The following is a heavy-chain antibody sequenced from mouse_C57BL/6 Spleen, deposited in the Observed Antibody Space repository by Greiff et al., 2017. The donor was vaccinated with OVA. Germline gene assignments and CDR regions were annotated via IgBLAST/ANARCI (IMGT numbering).Heavy chain of an antibody. V-gene: IGHV1-75*01. CDR1: GYTFTDYY. Sequence: QVQLQQSGPELVKPGASVKISCKASGYTFTDYYINWVKQRPGQGLEWIGWIFPGSGSTYYNEKFKGKATLTVDKSSSTAYMLLSSLTSDDSAVYFCAIGTMVTDGAWFAYWGQGTLVTVSA. D-gene: IGHD2-2*01. J-gene: IGHJ3*01. CDR2: IFPGSGST. CDR3: AIGTMVTDGAWFAY.